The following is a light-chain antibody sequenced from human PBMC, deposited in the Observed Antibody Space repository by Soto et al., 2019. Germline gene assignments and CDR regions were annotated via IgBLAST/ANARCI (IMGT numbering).Light chain of an antibody. V-gene: IGLV1-44*01. Sequence: QSVLTQPPSASGTPGQRVTISCSGSNSNIGSHTVNWYQQLPGTAPKLLIYTNNQRPSGVPDRFSDSKSGTSASLAIRGLQSEDEADYYCAAWDGSLQSWVFGGGTKLTVL. CDR2: TNN. CDR3: AAWDGSLQSWV. J-gene: IGLJ3*02. CDR1: NSNIGSHT.